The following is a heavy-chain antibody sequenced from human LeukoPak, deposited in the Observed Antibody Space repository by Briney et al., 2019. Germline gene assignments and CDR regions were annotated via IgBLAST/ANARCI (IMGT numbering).Heavy chain of an antibody. CDR2: INPNSGGT. V-gene: IGHV1-2*02. CDR1: GYTFTGYY. D-gene: IGHD4-17*01. CDR3: ARSLEYASGDPPGY. Sequence: GASVKVSCKASGYTFTGYYMRWVRQAPGQGLEWMGWINPNSGGTNYAQKLQGRVTMTTDTSTSTAYMELRSLRSDDTAVYYCARSLEYASGDPPGYWGQGTLVTVSS. J-gene: IGHJ4*02.